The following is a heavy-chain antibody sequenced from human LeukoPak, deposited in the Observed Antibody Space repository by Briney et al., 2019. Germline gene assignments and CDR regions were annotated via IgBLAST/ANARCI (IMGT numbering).Heavy chain of an antibody. Sequence: ASVKVSCKASGYTFTGYYMHWVRQAPGQGPEWMGRINPNSGGTNYAQKFQGRVTMTRDTSISTAYMELSRLRSDDTAVYYCARDPSYYGSGRVVNWFDPWGQGTLVTVSS. J-gene: IGHJ5*02. CDR1: GYTFTGYY. CDR3: ARDPSYYGSGRVVNWFDP. V-gene: IGHV1-2*06. CDR2: INPNSGGT. D-gene: IGHD3-10*01.